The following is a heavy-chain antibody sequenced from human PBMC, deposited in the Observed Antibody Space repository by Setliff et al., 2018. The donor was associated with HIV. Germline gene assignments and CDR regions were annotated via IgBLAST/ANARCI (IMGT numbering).Heavy chain of an antibody. V-gene: IGHV3-48*04. CDR1: GFTLSHYS. Sequence: PGGSLRLSCAASGFTLSHYSMNWVRQAPGKGLEWVSYIGGRGSTIYYADSVKGRFTISRDSAHNSLYLQMNSLRVDDTAVYYCARDPVATIPRGLDIWGQGTMVTVSS. CDR3: ARDPVATIPRGLDI. CDR2: IGGRGSTI. J-gene: IGHJ3*02. D-gene: IGHD5-12*01.